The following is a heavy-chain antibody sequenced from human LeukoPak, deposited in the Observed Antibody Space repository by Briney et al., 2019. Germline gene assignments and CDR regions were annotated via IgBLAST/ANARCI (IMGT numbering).Heavy chain of an antibody. CDR3: ARVREAAAGPNWFDP. CDR1: GYTFTGYY. V-gene: IGHV1-2*02. CDR2: INPNSGGT. D-gene: IGHD6-13*01. J-gene: IGHJ5*02. Sequence: ASVKVSCKASGYTFTGYYMHWVRQAPGQGLKWMGWINPNSGGTNYAQKFQGRVTMTRDTSISTAYMELSRLRSDDTAVYYCARVREAAAGPNWFDPWGQGTLVTVSS.